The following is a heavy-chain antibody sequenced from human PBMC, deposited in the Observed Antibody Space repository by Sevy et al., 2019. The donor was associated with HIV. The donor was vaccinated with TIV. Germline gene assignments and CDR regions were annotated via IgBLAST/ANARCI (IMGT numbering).Heavy chain of an antibody. CDR3: ARDDYVWGNSRWTNWFDP. Sequence: GGSLRLSCAASGFTFSSHSMNWVRQAPGKGLEWVSSISSTSGHIYYSDSVKGQFTISRDNSKNSLYLQMNSLRAEDTAVYYCARDDYVWGNSRWTNWFDPWGQGTLVTVSS. CDR1: GFTFSSHS. J-gene: IGHJ5*02. V-gene: IGHV3-21*01. D-gene: IGHD3-16*02. CDR2: ISSTSGHI.